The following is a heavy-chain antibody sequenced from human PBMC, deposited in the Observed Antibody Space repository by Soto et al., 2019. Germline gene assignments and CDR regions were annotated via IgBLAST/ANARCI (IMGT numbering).Heavy chain of an antibody. CDR1: VFTLNSYS. V-gene: IGHV3-48*02. Sequence: GGSLRLSCAASVFTLNSYSMNWVRQAQGKGLEWVSYISSSSSTIYYADSVKGRFTISRDNAKNSPYLQMNSLRDEDTAVYYCAGCTTTVTYYYYYGMDVWGQGTTVTGSS. CDR3: AGCTTTVTYYYYYGMDV. CDR2: ISSSSSTI. J-gene: IGHJ6*02. D-gene: IGHD4-4*01.